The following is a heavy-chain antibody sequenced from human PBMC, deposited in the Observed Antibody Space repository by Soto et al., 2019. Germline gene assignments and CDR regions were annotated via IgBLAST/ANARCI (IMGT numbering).Heavy chain of an antibody. V-gene: IGHV1-2*02. D-gene: IGHD5-12*01. J-gene: IGHJ4*02. Sequence: ASVKVSCKASGGTFSSYAISWVRQAPGQGLEWMGWINPNSGGTNYAQKFQGRVTMTRDTSISTAYMELSRLRSDDTAVYYCARAGVDIVATTFDYWGQGTLVTVSS. CDR2: INPNSGGT. CDR1: GGTFSSYA. CDR3: ARAGVDIVATTFDY.